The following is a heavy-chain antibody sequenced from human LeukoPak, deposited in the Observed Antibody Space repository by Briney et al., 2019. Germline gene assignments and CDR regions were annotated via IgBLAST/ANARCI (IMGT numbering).Heavy chain of an antibody. V-gene: IGHV4-4*07. J-gene: IGHJ3*02. CDR2: IYTSGST. CDR3: ARGINTAMAEHAFDI. Sequence: EASETLSLTCTVSGGSISSYYWSWIRQPAGKGLEWIGRIYTSGSTNYNPSLKSRVTMSVDTSKNQFSLKLSSVTAADTAVYYCARGINTAMAEHAFDIWGQGTMVTVSS. D-gene: IGHD5-18*01. CDR1: GGSISSYY.